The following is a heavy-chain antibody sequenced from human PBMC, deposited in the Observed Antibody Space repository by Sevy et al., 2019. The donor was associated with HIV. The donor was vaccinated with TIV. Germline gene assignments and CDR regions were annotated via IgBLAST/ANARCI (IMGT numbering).Heavy chain of an antibody. J-gene: IGHJ4*02. D-gene: IGHD3-22*01. CDR1: GFTFSSYS. CDR3: ARERKMYDSSGYYFHFDY. CDR2: ISRSSSTI. V-gene: IGHV3-48*02. Sequence: GGSLRLSCAASGFTFSSYSMNWVRQAPGKGLEWVSYISRSSSTIYYADSVKGRFTISRDNAKNSLYLQMNSLRDEDTAVYYCARERKMYDSSGYYFHFDYGGQGTLVTVSS.